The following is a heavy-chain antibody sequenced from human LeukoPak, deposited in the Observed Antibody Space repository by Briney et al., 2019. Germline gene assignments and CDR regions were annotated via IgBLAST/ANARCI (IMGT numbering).Heavy chain of an antibody. CDR1: GYTFSDFY. Sequence: ASVKVSCKASGYTFSDFYVNWMRQAPGQGLQWMGWINPNRGATKYAQKFQGRVTMTRDMSISTAYMELSRMTSDDTAVYYCAGVSRPWSMTGTTYHYHDMDVWGKGTTVTVAS. CDR2: INPNRGAT. D-gene: IGHD1-14*01. J-gene: IGHJ6*03. V-gene: IGHV1-2*02. CDR3: AGVSRPWSMTGTTYHYHDMDV.